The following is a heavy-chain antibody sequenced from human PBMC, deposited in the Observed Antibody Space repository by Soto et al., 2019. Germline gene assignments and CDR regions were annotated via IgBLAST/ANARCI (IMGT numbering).Heavy chain of an antibody. CDR1: GFTFSSDG. J-gene: IGHJ4*02. D-gene: IGHD1-26*01. CDR3: AKEGGLSGSYYISSSYYFVY. Sequence: GGSLRLSCVASGFTFSSDGMHWVRQAPGKGLEWVAIISYDGSNTYYADSVKGRFTISRDNSKNTLYLQMNSLRAEDTSVYYCAKEGGLSGSYYISSSYYFVYWGQGTLVTVSS. CDR2: ISYDGSNT. V-gene: IGHV3-30*18.